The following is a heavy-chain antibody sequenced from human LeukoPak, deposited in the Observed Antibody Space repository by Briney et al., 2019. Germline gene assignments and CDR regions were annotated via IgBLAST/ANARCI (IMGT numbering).Heavy chain of an antibody. V-gene: IGHV4-61*01. CDR2: IYYSGST. D-gene: IGHD2-21*02. Sequence: SETLSLTCTVSGCSVSSGSKCWIWIRQPPGKGLEWTVYIYYSGSTNDNSSLKSRVNISVDTSKNKFYLTLSSVTAADTAVYSCARFCGGDCYSAVHAFDIWGQGTMVTVSS. CDR1: GCSVSSGSKC. J-gene: IGHJ3*02. CDR3: ARFCGGDCYSAVHAFDI.